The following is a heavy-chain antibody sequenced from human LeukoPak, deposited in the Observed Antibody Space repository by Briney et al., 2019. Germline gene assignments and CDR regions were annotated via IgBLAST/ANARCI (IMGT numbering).Heavy chain of an antibody. V-gene: IGHV3-7*01. CDR3: ARSSSLAGSDRSGGDDY. D-gene: IGHD3-10*01. CDR1: GFRFSSYW. J-gene: IGHJ4*02. CDR2: INEDGNHK. Sequence: GGSLRLSCATSGFRFSSYWMSWVRQAPGKGLEWVANINEDGNHKYYVDSLKGRLTISRDNAQNSMYLQLNSLTVDDTATYYCARSSSLAGSDRSGGDDYWGQGTLVIVSS.